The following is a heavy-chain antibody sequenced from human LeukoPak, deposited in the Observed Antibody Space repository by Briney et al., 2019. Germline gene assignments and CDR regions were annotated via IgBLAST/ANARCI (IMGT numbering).Heavy chain of an antibody. CDR3: AKGQDYSKSIDY. CDR2: IGGSGDNT. CDR1: GFSFSTSA. V-gene: IGHV3-23*01. Sequence: GGSLSPASVASGFSFSTSAMRWVRQAPGKGLEWVSSIGGSGDNTYYADSVKGRFTISRDNSKNTLYLQMNSLRAEDTAVYYCAKGQDYSKSIDYWDQGTLVTVSS. D-gene: IGHD4-11*01. J-gene: IGHJ4*02.